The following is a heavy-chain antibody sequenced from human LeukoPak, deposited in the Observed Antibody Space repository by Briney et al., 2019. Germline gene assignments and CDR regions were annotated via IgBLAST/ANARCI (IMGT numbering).Heavy chain of an antibody. Sequence: GESLKISCKGSGYSFTSYWISWVRQMPGKGLEWMGRIDPSDSYTNYSPSFQGHVTISADKSISTAYLQWSSLKASDTAMYYCARSTAPIVVVPAAPLDYWSQGTLVTVSS. CDR2: IDPSDSYT. CDR1: GYSFTSYW. CDR3: ARSTAPIVVVPAAPLDY. D-gene: IGHD2-2*01. V-gene: IGHV5-10-1*01. J-gene: IGHJ4*02.